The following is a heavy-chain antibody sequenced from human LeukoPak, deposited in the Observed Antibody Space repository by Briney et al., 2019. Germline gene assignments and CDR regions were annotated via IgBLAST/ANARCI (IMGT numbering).Heavy chain of an antibody. CDR1: GFTFSSYA. CDR2: ISYDGSNK. J-gene: IGHJ4*02. CDR3: ARDRQYYYGSGVFDY. D-gene: IGHD3-10*01. V-gene: IGHV3-30-3*01. Sequence: GRSLRLSCAAFGFTFSSYAMHWVRQAPGKGLEWVAVISYDGSNKYYAASVKGRFTISRDNSKNTLYLQMNSLRAEDTAVYYCARDRQYYYGSGVFDYWGQGTLVTVSS.